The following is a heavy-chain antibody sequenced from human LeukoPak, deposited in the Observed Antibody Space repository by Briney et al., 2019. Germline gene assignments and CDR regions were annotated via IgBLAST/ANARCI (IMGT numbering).Heavy chain of an antibody. J-gene: IGHJ3*02. Sequence: ASVKVSCKASGYTFTGYYMHWVRQAPGQGLEWMGIINPSGGSTSYAQKFQGRVTMTRDMSTSTVYMELSSLRSEDTAVYYCARDGVSIVGATANTIDAFDIWGQGTMVTVSS. D-gene: IGHD1-26*01. CDR3: ARDGVSIVGATANTIDAFDI. CDR2: INPSGGST. V-gene: IGHV1-46*01. CDR1: GYTFTGYY.